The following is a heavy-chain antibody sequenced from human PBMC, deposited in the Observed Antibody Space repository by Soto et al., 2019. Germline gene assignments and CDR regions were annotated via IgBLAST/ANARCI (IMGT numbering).Heavy chain of an antibody. Sequence: SETLSLTCTVSGASISVHSYYWTWIRQPPGKGLEWIGSSYYSGNTFYNPSLRGRVTISLDTSKNQFSLNVNSVSAEDTALYYCAKTADNWFDPWGQGTLVTVSS. D-gene: IGHD1-1*01. CDR3: AKTADNWFDP. CDR1: GASISVHSYY. J-gene: IGHJ5*02. V-gene: IGHV4-39*01. CDR2: SYYSGNT.